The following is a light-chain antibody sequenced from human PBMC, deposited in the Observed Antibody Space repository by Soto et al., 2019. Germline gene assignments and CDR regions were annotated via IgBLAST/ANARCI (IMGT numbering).Light chain of an antibody. CDR3: SSYTSASRLV. CDR2: EVS. V-gene: IGLV2-18*02. J-gene: IGLJ2*01. CDR1: SSDVGSYNR. Sequence: QPVLTQPPSVSGSPGQSVTISCTGTSSDVGSYNRVSWYQQPPGTAPKLMIYEVSNRPSGVPDRFSGSKSGNTASLTISGLQAEDEADYYCSSYTSASRLVFGGGTKLTVL.